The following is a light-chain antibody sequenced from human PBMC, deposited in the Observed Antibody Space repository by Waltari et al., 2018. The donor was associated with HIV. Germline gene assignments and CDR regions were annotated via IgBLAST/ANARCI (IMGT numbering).Light chain of an antibody. Sequence: IQMAQSPSSLSASLGDRVTITCRASQNITHYLNWYHQRPGKAPRLLIYGATRLQGGVPSRFRGIGSGTFFTLIITSLQTEDFGTYYTHQSFSAPTFGRGTRVDIK. CDR1: QNITHY. CDR3: HQSFSAPT. CDR2: GAT. J-gene: IGKJ5*01. V-gene: IGKV1-39*01.